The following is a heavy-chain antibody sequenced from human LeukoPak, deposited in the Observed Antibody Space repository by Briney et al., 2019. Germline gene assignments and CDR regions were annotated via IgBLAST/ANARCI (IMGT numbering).Heavy chain of an antibody. CDR3: ARLYWYYYDNGPGGSDAFDF. J-gene: IGHJ3*01. V-gene: IGHV7-4-1*01. Sequence: ASVKVSCKASGYTFTSYAMNWVRQAPGQGLEWMGWINTNTGNPTYAQDFTGRFVFSLDTSVSTAYLQIRSLKAEDTAVYYCARLYWYYYDNGPGGSDAFDFWGQGTMVTVSS. CDR1: GYTFTSYA. D-gene: IGHD3-22*01. CDR2: INTNTGNP.